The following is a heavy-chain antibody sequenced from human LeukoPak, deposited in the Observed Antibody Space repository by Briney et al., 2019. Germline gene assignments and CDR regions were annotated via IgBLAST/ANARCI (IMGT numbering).Heavy chain of an antibody. V-gene: IGHV1-2*06. CDR2: INPNSGGT. D-gene: IGHD6-6*01. CDR1: GYTFTGYY. Sequence: ASVKVSCKASGYTFTGYYMHWVRQAPGQGLEWMGRINPNSGGTNYAQKFQGRVTMTRDTSISTAYMELSRLRSDDTAVYYCAMGGYSSSSFRFDYWGQGTLVTVSS. CDR3: AMGGYSSSSFRFDY. J-gene: IGHJ4*02.